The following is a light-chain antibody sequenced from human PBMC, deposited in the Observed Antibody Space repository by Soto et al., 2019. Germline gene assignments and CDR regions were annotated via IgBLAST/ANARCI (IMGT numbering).Light chain of an antibody. J-gene: IGKJ1*01. CDR3: QQYSDSSGA. Sequence: EIQMTQSPSTLSGSVGDRFTITCLASQTISSWLAWYQQKPGKAPKLLIHAASILQSGVTSRFSGSGSGTEFTLTISSLQPDDFATYYCQQYSDSSGAFGPGTKVDIK. V-gene: IGKV1-5*01. CDR2: AAS. CDR1: QTISSW.